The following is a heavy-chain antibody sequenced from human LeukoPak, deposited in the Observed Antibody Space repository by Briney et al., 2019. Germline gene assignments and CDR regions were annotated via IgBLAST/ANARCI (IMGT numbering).Heavy chain of an antibody. CDR3: ASDEPGWDSSSYTTDY. CDR1: GYTFTSYY. Sequence: ASVKVSCKASGYTFTSYYMHWVRQAPGQGLEWMGIINPSGGSTSYAQKFQGRVTITADKSTSTAYMELSSLRSEDTAVYYCASDEPGWDSSSYTTDYWGQGTLVTVSS. V-gene: IGHV1-46*01. CDR2: INPSGGST. J-gene: IGHJ4*02. D-gene: IGHD3-22*01.